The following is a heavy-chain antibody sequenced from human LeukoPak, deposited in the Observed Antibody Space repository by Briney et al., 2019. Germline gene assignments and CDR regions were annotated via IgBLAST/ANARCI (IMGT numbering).Heavy chain of an antibody. CDR1: GGSITNRIYY. CDR2: IHTSGRT. Sequence: SETLSLTCTVFGGSITNRIYYWSWLRQPPGTALEWVGRIHTSGRTNYNPSLKSRVTISVDTSKNQFSLKLSSVSAADTAVYYCARWGGPYSYCYFDHWGQESLVTISS. V-gene: IGHV4-61*02. D-gene: IGHD5-18*01. J-gene: IGHJ4*02. CDR3: ARWGGPYSYCYFDH.